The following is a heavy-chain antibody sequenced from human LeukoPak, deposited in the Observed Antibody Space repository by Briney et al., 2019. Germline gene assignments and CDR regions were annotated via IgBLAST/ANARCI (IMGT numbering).Heavy chain of an antibody. CDR2: ISGSTYST. Sequence: HTGGSLRLSCATSGFTFSSYAMAWVRQAPGKGLEWVSTISGSTYSTYYADSVKGRFTISRDNSKNTLYLQMSTLRAEDTAVYYCVKAIPGRSGWSPYFYGMDVWGQGTTVTVSS. D-gene: IGHD6-19*01. J-gene: IGHJ6*02. CDR1: GFTFSSYA. CDR3: VKAIPGRSGWSPYFYGMDV. V-gene: IGHV3-23*01.